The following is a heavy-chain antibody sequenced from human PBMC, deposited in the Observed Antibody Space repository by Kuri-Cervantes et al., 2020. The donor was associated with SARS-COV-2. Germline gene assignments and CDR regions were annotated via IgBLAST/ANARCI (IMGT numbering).Heavy chain of an antibody. CDR1: GGSISSYY. CDR3: ARELGLTTVNWFDP. Sequence: SDTLSLTFTVSGGSISSYYWSWIRQPPGKGLEWIGYIYYSGSTNYNPSLKSRVTISVDTSKNQFSLKLSSVTAADTAVYYCARELGLTTVNWFDPWGQGTLVTVSS. V-gene: IGHV4-59*01. J-gene: IGHJ5*02. D-gene: IGHD4-17*01. CDR2: IYYSGST.